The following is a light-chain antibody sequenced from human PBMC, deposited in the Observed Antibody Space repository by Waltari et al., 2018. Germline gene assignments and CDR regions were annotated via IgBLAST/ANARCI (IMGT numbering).Light chain of an antibody. V-gene: IGKV1-9*01. CDR3: QQLNSYQWT. CDR2: AAS. CDR1: QGISHY. J-gene: IGKJ1*01. Sequence: IQLTQSPSSLSASVGDRVTITFRASQGISHYLAWYQQKPGKAPKLLIYAASTLQSVVPSRFSGSGSGTDFTLTISSLQPEDFATYYCQQLNSYQWTFGQGTKVEIK.